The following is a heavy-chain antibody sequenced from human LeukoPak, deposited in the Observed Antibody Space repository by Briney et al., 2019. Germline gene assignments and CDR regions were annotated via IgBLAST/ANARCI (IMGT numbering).Heavy chain of an antibody. Sequence: GGSLRLSCAASGFTFSSYAMSWVRQAPGKGLEWVSAINGSGGSTYYADSVKGRFTISRDNSKNTLYLQMNSLRAEDTAVYYCAKDGTYYDSSGYYYGSYFDYWGQGTLVTVSS. CDR1: GFTFSSYA. V-gene: IGHV3-23*01. D-gene: IGHD3-22*01. CDR3: AKDGTYYDSSGYYYGSYFDY. J-gene: IGHJ4*02. CDR2: INGSGGST.